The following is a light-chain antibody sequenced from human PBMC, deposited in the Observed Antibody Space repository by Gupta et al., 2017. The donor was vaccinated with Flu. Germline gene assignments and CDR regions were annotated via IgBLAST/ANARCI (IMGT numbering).Light chain of an antibody. CDR1: QGISTY. CDR3: QRLNNYPQGLT. Sequence: DNQLTQPSSFLSASVGGRVTITCRASQGISTYLAWYQQKPGKAPRLLIYAAYTLQSGVPARFSGSGDGTEFTLTISSLQPQDFATYSCQRLNNYPQGLTFGGGTKVEIK. CDR2: AAY. V-gene: IGKV1-9*01. J-gene: IGKJ4*01.